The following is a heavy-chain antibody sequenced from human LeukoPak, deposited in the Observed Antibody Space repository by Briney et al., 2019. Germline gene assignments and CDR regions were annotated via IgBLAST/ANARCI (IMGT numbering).Heavy chain of an antibody. V-gene: IGHV3-23*01. CDR1: GFTFSSYA. CDR3: AKDRSKGSSTSCYGY. J-gene: IGHJ4*02. Sequence: GGSLRLSCAASGFTFSSYAMSWVRQAPGKGLEWVSAISGSGGSTYYADSVKGRFTISRDNSKSTLYLQMNSLRAEDTAVYYCAKDRSKGSSTSCYGYWGQGTLVTVSS. D-gene: IGHD2-2*01. CDR2: ISGSGGST.